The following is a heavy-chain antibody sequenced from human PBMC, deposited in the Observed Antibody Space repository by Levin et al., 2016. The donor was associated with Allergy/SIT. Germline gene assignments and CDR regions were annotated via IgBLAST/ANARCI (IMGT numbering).Heavy chain of an antibody. D-gene: IGHD2-15*01. CDR3: AGGSNSKGRASDI. J-gene: IGHJ3*02. Sequence: VRQAPGKGLEWVSIIYSGGSTFYADSVKGRFIISRDNSKNTLYLQMNSLRAEDTAVYYCAGGSNSKGRASDIWGQGTMVTVSS. V-gene: IGHV3-66*01. CDR2: IYSGGST.